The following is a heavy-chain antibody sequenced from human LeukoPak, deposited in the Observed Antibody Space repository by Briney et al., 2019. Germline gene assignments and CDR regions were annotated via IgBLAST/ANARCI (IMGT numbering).Heavy chain of an antibody. Sequence: SETLSLTCAVYGGSFSGYYWSWIRQPPGKGLEWIGEINHSGSTNYNPSLKSRVTISVDTSKNQFSLKLSSVTAADTAVYYCARGTSRPRITIFGVVTPFDYWGQGTLVTVSS. V-gene: IGHV4-34*01. CDR1: GGSFSGYY. CDR2: INHSGST. J-gene: IGHJ4*02. D-gene: IGHD3-3*01. CDR3: ARGTSRPRITIFGVVTPFDY.